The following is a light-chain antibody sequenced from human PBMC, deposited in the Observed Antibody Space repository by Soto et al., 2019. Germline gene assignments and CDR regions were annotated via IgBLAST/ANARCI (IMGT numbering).Light chain of an antibody. CDR2: GAS. CDR1: QTVNSNY. V-gene: IGKV3-20*01. CDR3: LQYGSPPQT. Sequence: EIVLTQSPGTLSLSPGERATLSCRASQTVNSNYLVWYQQKAGQAPRLLIYGASSRATGIPDRFSGSGSGTDFTLTISRLEPEDFAVYYCLQYGSPPQTFGQGTKVEFK. J-gene: IGKJ1*01.